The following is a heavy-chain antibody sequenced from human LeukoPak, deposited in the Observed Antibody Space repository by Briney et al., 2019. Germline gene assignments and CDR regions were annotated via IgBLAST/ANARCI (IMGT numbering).Heavy chain of an antibody. CDR1: GFTFSNAW. V-gene: IGHV3-15*01. CDR3: TAQIFRGCSSTSCRTIDY. CDR2: IKSKTDGGTT. J-gene: IGHJ4*02. D-gene: IGHD2-2*01. Sequence: PGGSLRLSCAASGFTFSNAWMSWVRQAPGKGLEWVGRIKSKTDGGTTDYAAPVKGRFTISRDDSKNTLYLQMNSLKTEDTAVYYCTAQIFRGCSSTSCRTIDYWGQGTLVTVSS.